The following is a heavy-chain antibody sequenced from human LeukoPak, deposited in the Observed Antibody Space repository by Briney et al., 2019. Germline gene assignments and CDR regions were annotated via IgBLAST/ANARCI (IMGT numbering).Heavy chain of an antibody. J-gene: IGHJ6*02. CDR1: GFTFVDYA. CDR3: AKDNADYYYGMDV. V-gene: IGHV3-9*01. CDR2: ISWNSGSV. Sequence: PGRSLRLSCAASGFTFVDYAMHWVRQAPGKGLEWVSGISWNSGSVGYADSVKGRFTISRDNAKNSLYLQMNSLRAEDTALYYCAKDNADYYYGMDVWGQGTTVTVSS.